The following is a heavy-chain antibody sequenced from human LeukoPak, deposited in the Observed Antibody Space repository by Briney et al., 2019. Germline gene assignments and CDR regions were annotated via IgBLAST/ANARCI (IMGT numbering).Heavy chain of an antibody. Sequence: SQTLSLTCAISGDSVSSNSAAWNWIRQSPSRGLEWLGRTYYRSKWYNDYAVSVKSRITINPDTSENQFSLQLNSVTPEDTAVYYCARDMVGIAEFYYYYYMDVWGKGTTVTVSS. D-gene: IGHD2-21*01. J-gene: IGHJ6*03. CDR2: TYYRSKWYN. CDR1: GDSVSSNSAA. V-gene: IGHV6-1*01. CDR3: ARDMVGIAEFYYYYYMDV.